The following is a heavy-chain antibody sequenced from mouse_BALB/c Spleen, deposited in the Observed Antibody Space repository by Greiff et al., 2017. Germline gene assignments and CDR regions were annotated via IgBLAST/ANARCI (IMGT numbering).Heavy chain of an antibody. V-gene: IGHV1-54*01. CDR3: ARWPPITTAY. J-gene: IGHJ3*01. CDR2: INPGSGGT. D-gene: IGHD2-4*01. CDR1: GYAFTNYL. Sequence: QVQLKESGAELVRPGTSVKVSCKASGYAFTNYLIEWVKQRPGQGLEWIGVINPGSGGTNYNEKFKGKATLTADKSSSTAYMQLSSLTSDDSAVYFCARWPPITTAYWGQGTLVTVSA.